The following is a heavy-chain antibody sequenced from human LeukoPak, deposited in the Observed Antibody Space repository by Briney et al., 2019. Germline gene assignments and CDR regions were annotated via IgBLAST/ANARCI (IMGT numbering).Heavy chain of an antibody. CDR1: GFTFDDYA. V-gene: IGHV3-9*03. D-gene: IGHD3-3*01. CDR3: AKGELRFLEWFPDC. CDR2: ISWNSGSI. J-gene: IGHJ4*02. Sequence: GGSLRLSCAASGFTFDDYAMHWVRQAPGKGLEWVSGISWNSGSIGYADSVKGRFTISRDNAKNSLYLQMNSLRAEDMALYYCAKGELRFLEWFPDCWGQGTLVTVSS.